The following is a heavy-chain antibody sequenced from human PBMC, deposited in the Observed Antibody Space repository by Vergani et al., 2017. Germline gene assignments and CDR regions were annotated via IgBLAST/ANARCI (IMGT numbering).Heavy chain of an antibody. Sequence: VQLVESGGGVVQPGRSLRLSCAASGFTFSSYGMNWVRQAPGKGLEWVSSISSSSSYIYYADSVKGRFTISRDNAKNSLYLQMNSLRAEDTAVYYCARTYYYDSSGPPADYWGQGTLVTVSS. J-gene: IGHJ4*02. CDR3: ARTYYYDSSGPPADY. CDR1: GFTFSSYG. CDR2: ISSSSSYI. V-gene: IGHV3-21*01. D-gene: IGHD3-22*01.